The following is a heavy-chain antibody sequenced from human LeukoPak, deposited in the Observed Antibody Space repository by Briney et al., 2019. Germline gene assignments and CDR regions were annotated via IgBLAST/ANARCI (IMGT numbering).Heavy chain of an antibody. J-gene: IGHJ4*02. CDR3: ARGGGYNPYY. CDR2: IYTSGST. V-gene: IGHV4-61*02. CDR1: GGSISSGSYY. D-gene: IGHD5-24*01. Sequence: RPSETLSLTCTVSGGSISSGSYYWNWIRQPAGKGLEWIGRIYTSGSTNYNPSLKSRVTISVDMSKNQFSLKLSSATAADTAVYYCARGGGYNPYYWGQGTLVTVSS.